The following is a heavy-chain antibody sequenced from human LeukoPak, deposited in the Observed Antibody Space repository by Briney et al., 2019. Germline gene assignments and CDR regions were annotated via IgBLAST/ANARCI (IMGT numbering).Heavy chain of an antibody. V-gene: IGHV1-8*01. CDR3: ARGAIAVAGESWGNFDY. CDR2: MNPNSGNT. CDR1: GYTFTSYD. J-gene: IGHJ4*02. D-gene: IGHD6-19*01. Sequence: ASVKVSCKASGYTFTSYDINWVRQATGQGLEWMGWMNPNSGNTGYAQKFQGRVTMTRNTSISTAYMELSSLRSEDTAVYYCARGAIAVAGESWGNFDYWGQGTLVTVSS.